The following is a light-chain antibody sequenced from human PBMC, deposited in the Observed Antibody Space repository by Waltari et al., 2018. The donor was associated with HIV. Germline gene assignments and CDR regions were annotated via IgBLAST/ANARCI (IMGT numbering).Light chain of an antibody. CDR2: KAS. V-gene: IGKV1-5*03. Sequence: DIQMTQSPSTLSASVGDRVTITGRASQSISSWLAWYQQKPGKAPKLLIYKASSLESWVPSRFSGSGSGTEFTLTISSLQPDDFATYYCQQYNSYQYTFGQGTKLEIK. CDR3: QQYNSYQYT. CDR1: QSISSW. J-gene: IGKJ2*01.